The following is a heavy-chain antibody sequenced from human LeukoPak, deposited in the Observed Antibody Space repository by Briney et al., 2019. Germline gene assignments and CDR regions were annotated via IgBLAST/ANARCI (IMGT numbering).Heavy chain of an antibody. CDR2: LYYSGST. Sequence: ASETLSLTCAVSGGSISSYNYYWGWIRQPPEKGGEWIGSLYYSGSTYYNPSLKSRVTISVDTSKDQFSLKLSSVTAADTAVYYCARIYYYDSSGPFDYWGQGTLVTVSS. CDR1: GGSISSYNYY. D-gene: IGHD3-22*01. V-gene: IGHV4-39*01. CDR3: ARIYYYDSSGPFDY. J-gene: IGHJ4*02.